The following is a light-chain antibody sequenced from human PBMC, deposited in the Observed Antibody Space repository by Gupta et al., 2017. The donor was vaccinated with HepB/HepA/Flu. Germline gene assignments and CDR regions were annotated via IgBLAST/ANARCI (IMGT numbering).Light chain of an antibody. CDR1: TSNIGTYYD. CDR2: GNN. CDR3: QSYDTSLIAYV. Sequence: QSVLTQPPSVSGAPGQRVTISCTGSTSNIGTYYDVHWYQVLPGRAPKLLIYGNNNRPSGFPDRFSGSKSGTSASLAITGLQAEDEADYYCQSYDTSLIAYVFGTGTKVTVL. V-gene: IGLV1-40*01. J-gene: IGLJ1*01.